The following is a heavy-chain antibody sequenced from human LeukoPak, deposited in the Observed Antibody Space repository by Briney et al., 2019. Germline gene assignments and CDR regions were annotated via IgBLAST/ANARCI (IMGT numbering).Heavy chain of an antibody. CDR1: GFTFGDYA. CDR3: TTRKYDSSYFGDY. V-gene: IGHV3-15*01. CDR2: IKSKADGETT. J-gene: IGHJ4*02. Sequence: GGSLRLSCTASGFTFGDYALTWVRQAPGKGLEWVGLIKSKADGETTHYAAPVKGRFTILRDDSKNTMYLQMNSLKTEDTAVYYCTTRKYDSSYFGDYWGQGTLVTVSS. D-gene: IGHD3-22*01.